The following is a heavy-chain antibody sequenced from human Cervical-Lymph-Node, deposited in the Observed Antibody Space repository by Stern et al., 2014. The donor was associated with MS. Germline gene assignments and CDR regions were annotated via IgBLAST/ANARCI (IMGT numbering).Heavy chain of an antibody. CDR2: IFPVFGTP. Sequence: VQLVQSGAEVTKPGASVKVSCKASRGTFSKFPSSWVRQAPGPGLECMGGIFPVFGTPTYAQEFRGRVTITADVSTSTVYMELSSLRSDDTAVYYCALSSETSDRWYSLGYDLWGQGTLVTVSS. D-gene: IGHD6-13*01. J-gene: IGHJ5*02. V-gene: IGHV1-69*01. CDR3: ALSSETSDRWYSLGYDL. CDR1: RGTFSKFP.